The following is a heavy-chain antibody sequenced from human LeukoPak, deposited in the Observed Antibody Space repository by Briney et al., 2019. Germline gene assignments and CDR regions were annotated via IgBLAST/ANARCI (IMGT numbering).Heavy chain of an antibody. J-gene: IGHJ4*02. CDR3: TRKIGYDFWSGYSVESYYFDY. CDR1: GFTFSGSA. CDR2: IRSKANSYAT. Sequence: GGSLKLSCAASGFTFSGSAMHWVRQASGKGLEWVGRIRSKANSYATAYAASVKGRFTISRDDSKNTAYLQMNSLKTEDTAVCYCTRKIGYDFWSGYSVESYYFDYWGQGTLVTVSS. D-gene: IGHD3-3*01. V-gene: IGHV3-73*01.